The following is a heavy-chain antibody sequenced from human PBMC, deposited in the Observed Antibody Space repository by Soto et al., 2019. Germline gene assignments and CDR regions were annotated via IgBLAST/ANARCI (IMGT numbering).Heavy chain of an antibody. V-gene: IGHV3-23*01. CDR1: GFTFSGYA. D-gene: IGHD3-22*01. Sequence: EVQLLESGGGLVQPGGSLRLSCAASGFTFSGYAMSWVRQAPGKGLEWVSAISGSGGSTYYADSVKGRFTISRDNSKNTLYLQMNSLRAEDTAVYYCAKANVNYYDSSGYPHWGQGTLVTVSS. J-gene: IGHJ1*01. CDR3: AKANVNYYDSSGYPH. CDR2: ISGSGGST.